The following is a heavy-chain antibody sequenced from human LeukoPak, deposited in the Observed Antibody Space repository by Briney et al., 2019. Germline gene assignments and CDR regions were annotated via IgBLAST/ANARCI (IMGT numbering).Heavy chain of an antibody. Sequence: GGSLRLSCTGSGFSFGTYWMIWVRQAPGKGLEWVASIKQDGSEKYYVDSVKGRFTISRDNAKNSLYLQMNSPRAEDTAVYYCAREVLWFGELLAPFGYWGQGTLVTVSS. V-gene: IGHV3-7*03. CDR3: AREVLWFGELLAPFGY. CDR2: IKQDGSEK. J-gene: IGHJ4*02. D-gene: IGHD3-10*01. CDR1: GFSFGTYW.